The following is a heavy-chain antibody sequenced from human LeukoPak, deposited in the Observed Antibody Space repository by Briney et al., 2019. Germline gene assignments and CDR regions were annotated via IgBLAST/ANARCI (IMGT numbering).Heavy chain of an antibody. CDR1: GGSISSSSYY. CDR2: IYYSGST. D-gene: IGHD6-19*01. V-gene: IGHV4-39*07. CDR3: ARETSLAGFASGLGFNY. Sequence: SETLSLTCTVSGGSISSSSYYWGWIRQPPGKGLEWIGSIYYSGSTYYNPSLKSRVTISVDTSKNHFSLKLTSVTAADTATYYCARETSLAGFASGLGFNYWGQGILVSVSS. J-gene: IGHJ4*02.